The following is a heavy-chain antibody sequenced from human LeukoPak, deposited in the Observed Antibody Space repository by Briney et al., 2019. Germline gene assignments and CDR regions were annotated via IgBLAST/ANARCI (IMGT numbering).Heavy chain of an antibody. J-gene: IGHJ4*02. CDR3: ARGRSNGWFY. CDR2: INHSGST. CDR1: GGSFSGYY. Sequence: SETLSLTCAVYGGSFSGYYWSWIRQPPGKGLEWIGEINHSGSTNYNPSLKSRVTISVDTSKNQFSLKLSSVTAADTAVYYCARGRSNGWFYWGQGTLVTVSS. V-gene: IGHV4-34*01. D-gene: IGHD2-8*01.